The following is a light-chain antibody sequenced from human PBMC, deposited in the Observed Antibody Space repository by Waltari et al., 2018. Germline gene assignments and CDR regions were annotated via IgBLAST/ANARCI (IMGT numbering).Light chain of an antibody. Sequence: EIVLTQSPGTLSLSPGDRATLSCRASHSFSSSFLAWYQQKPGQAPRLLIYGASSRATGIPDRFSGGGSGTDFTLTISRLDPEDFAVYYCQQYGGSPPYTFGQGTKLEI. J-gene: IGKJ2*01. V-gene: IGKV3-20*01. CDR2: GAS. CDR3: QQYGGSPPYT. CDR1: HSFSSSF.